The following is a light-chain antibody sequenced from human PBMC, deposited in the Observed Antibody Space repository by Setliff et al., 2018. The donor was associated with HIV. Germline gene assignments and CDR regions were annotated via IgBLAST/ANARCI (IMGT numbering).Light chain of an antibody. CDR2: DVN. J-gene: IGLJ1*01. CDR3: QVWDSSSDHHV. Sequence: SYELTQPPSVSVAPGKTARITCGGNNIGSKSVHWYQQKPGQAPVLVVYDVNDRPSGIPERFSGSNSGNTATLTISRVEAGDEADYYCQVWDSSSDHHVFGTGTKVTVL. V-gene: IGLV3-21*03. CDR1: NIGSKS.